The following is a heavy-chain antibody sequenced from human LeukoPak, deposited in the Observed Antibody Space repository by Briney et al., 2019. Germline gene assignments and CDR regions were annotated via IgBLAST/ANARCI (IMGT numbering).Heavy chain of an antibody. CDR1: GFTFSSYA. Sequence: QPGGSLRLSCAASGFTFSSYAMSWVRQAPGKGLEWVATIVDAGGGTFYADSVRGRFTISRDSSKNTLYQQMNSLRADDTAVYYRAKERDHPPPSYRMDVWGKGTTVTVSS. J-gene: IGHJ6*03. V-gene: IGHV3-23*01. CDR2: IVDAGGGT. CDR3: AKERDHPPPSYRMDV. D-gene: IGHD5-18*01.